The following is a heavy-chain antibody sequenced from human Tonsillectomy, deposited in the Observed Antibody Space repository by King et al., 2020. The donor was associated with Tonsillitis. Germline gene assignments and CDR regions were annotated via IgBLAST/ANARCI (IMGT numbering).Heavy chain of an antibody. D-gene: IGHD6-19*01. CDR2: IRYDGSNK. CDR3: AKDQWQFYYYYYDMDV. CDR1: GFTFSSYG. Sequence: VQLVESGGGVVQPGGSLRLSCAASGFTFSSYGMHWVRQAPGKGLEWVAFIRYDGSNKYSADSVKGRFTISRDNSKNTLYLQMNSLRAEDTAIYYCAKDQWQFYYYYYDMDVWGQGTTVTVSS. J-gene: IGHJ6*02. V-gene: IGHV3-30*02.